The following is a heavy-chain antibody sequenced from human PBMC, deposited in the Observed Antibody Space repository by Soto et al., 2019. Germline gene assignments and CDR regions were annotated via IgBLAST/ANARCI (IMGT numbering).Heavy chain of an antibody. CDR1: GGTFSSYA. CDR2: IIPIFGTA. Sequence: SVKVSCKASGGTFSSYAISWVRQAPGQGLEWMGGIIPIFGTANYAQKFQGRVTISVDTPKNQFSLNLSSVTAADTAVYYCARSPKSSDFPYYFDFWGQGTQVTVSS. CDR3: ARSPKSSDFPYYFDF. V-gene: IGHV1-69*06. D-gene: IGHD2-21*02. J-gene: IGHJ4*02.